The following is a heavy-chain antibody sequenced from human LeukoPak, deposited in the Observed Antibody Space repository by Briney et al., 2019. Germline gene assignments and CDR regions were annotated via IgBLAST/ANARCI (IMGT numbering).Heavy chain of an antibody. CDR1: GYSISSGYY. Sequence: SETQSLTCAVSGYSISSGYYWGWIRQPPGKGLEWIGSIHHSGSTYYNPSLKSRVTISVDTSKNQFSLKLSAVTAADTAVYYCARDSEDELLWFGAYGMDVWGKGTTVTVSS. D-gene: IGHD3-10*01. CDR3: ARDSEDELLWFGAYGMDV. CDR2: IHHSGST. J-gene: IGHJ6*04. V-gene: IGHV4-38-2*02.